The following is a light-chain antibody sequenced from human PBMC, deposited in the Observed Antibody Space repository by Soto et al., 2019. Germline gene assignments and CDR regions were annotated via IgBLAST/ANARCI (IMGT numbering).Light chain of an antibody. J-gene: IGKJ4*01. CDR2: EES. Sequence: AIQMTQSPSSLSASVGDRFTISCRASQGIGNALGRYQQKPGTPPRLLIYEESTLHSGVPSRFSGRKVGTQFILTIDRLQPEDFATYYCQQVKSYPRTFGGGTKVDIK. CDR3: QQVKSYPRT. V-gene: IGKV1-6*01. CDR1: QGIGNA.